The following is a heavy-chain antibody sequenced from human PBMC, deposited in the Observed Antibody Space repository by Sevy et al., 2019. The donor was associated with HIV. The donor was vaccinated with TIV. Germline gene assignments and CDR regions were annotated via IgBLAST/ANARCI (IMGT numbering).Heavy chain of an antibody. D-gene: IGHD3-10*01. Sequence: GGSLRLSCAASGFTFSSYAMSWVRQAPGKGLEWVSAISGSGGSTYYADSVKGRFTISRDNSKNTLYLQMNSLRAEDTAVYYCAKDIGYYYGSGSYYSTAWVQGTLVTASS. V-gene: IGHV3-23*01. CDR3: AKDIGYYYGSGSYYSTA. CDR1: GFTFSSYA. J-gene: IGHJ5*02. CDR2: ISGSGGST.